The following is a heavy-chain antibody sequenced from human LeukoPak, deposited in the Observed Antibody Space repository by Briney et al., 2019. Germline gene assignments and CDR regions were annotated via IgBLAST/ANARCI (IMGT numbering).Heavy chain of an antibody. CDR1: GFTFNTYS. CDR2: ISTTSATI. D-gene: IGHD3-3*01. V-gene: IGHV3-48*01. Sequence: GGSLRLSCVASGFTFNTYSMNWVRQTPGRGLEWVSYISTTSATIYYADSVKGRFTISRDNSKNTLYLQMNSLRAEDTAVYYCARDGGYDFWSGYYQDYWGQGTLVTVSS. J-gene: IGHJ4*02. CDR3: ARDGGYDFWSGYYQDY.